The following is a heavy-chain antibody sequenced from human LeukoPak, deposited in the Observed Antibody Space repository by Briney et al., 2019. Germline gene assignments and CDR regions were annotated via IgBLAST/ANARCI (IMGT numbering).Heavy chain of an antibody. CDR3: AREIVVVVAATPYPDYYYYMDV. V-gene: IGHV4-61*02. CDR2: IYTSGST. J-gene: IGHJ6*03. CDR1: GGSISSGSYC. Sequence: PSETLSLTCTVSGGSISSGSYCWSWIRQPAGKGLEWIGRIYTSGSTNYNPSLKSRVTISVDTSKNQFSLKLSSVTAADTAVYYCAREIVVVVAATPYPDYYYYMDVWGKGTTVTVSS. D-gene: IGHD2-15*01.